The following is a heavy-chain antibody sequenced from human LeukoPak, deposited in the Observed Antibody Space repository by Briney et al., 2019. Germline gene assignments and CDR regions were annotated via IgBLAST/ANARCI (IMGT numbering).Heavy chain of an antibody. J-gene: IGHJ4*02. CDR2: INAGNGNT. CDR1: GYGFTSYA. D-gene: IGHD2-2*01. V-gene: IGHV1-3*03. Sequence: GASVKVSCKASGYGFTSYAMHWVRQAPGQRLEWLGWINAGNGNTKYSQEFQGRVTITRDTSASTAYMELSSLRSEDMAVYFCARTRQYSSTWGVAYWGQGTLVVVSS. CDR3: ARTRQYSSTWGVAY.